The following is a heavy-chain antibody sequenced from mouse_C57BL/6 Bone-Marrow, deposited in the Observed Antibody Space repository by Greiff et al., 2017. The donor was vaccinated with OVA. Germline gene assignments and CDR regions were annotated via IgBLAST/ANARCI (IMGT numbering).Heavy chain of an antibody. CDR2: ISNLAYSI. CDR1: GFTFSDYG. J-gene: IGHJ3*01. CDR3: ARGYYGSSPWFAY. D-gene: IGHD1-1*01. Sequence: DVMLVESGGGLVQPGGSLKLSCAASGFTFSDYGMAWVRQAPRKGPEWVAFISNLAYSIYYADTVTGRFTISRENAKNTLYLEMSSLRSEDTAMYYCARGYYGSSPWFAYWGQGTLVTVSA. V-gene: IGHV5-15*01.